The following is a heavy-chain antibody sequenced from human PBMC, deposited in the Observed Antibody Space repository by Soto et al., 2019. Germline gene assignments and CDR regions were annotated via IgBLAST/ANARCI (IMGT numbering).Heavy chain of an antibody. D-gene: IGHD2-8*01. J-gene: IGHJ6*02. CDR3: ACSSSSRITTGVLVNDGDYGKGL. Sequence: QVQLVKSGADVNTPGSSGKVSCKASGGTFSRYAISWVRQAPGQGLEWMGRIIPIFGTENYAHTFQRRVTSTPDESTSKDYQGPSRLTARYTGVYDCACSSSSRITTGVLVNDGDYGKGLSCQRSNVTFCS. V-gene: IGHV1-69*01. CDR2: IIPIFGTE. CDR1: GGTFSRYA.